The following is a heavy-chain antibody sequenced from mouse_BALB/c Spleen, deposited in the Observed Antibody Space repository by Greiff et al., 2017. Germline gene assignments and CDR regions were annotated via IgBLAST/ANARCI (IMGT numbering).Heavy chain of an antibody. D-gene: IGHD2-4*01. V-gene: IGHV7-3*02. J-gene: IGHJ3*01. Sequence: DVMLVESGGGLVQPGGSLRLSCATSGFTFTDYYMSWVRQPPGKALEWLGFIRNKANGYTTEYSASVKGRFTISRDNSQSILYLQMNTLRAEDSATDYCARIYYDYGPFAYWGQGTLVTVSA. CDR3: ARIYYDYGPFAY. CDR2: IRNKANGYTT. CDR1: GFTFTDYY.